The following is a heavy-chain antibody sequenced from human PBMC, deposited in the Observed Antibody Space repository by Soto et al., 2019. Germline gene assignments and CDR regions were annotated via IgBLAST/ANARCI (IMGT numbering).Heavy chain of an antibody. CDR1: GFTFRNYG. V-gene: IGHV3-48*01. CDR3: ARDQLYYNDISGRPLNAFDV. J-gene: IGHJ3*01. D-gene: IGHD3-22*01. CDR2: IGIGSSTT. Sequence: EVDLVESGGGLVQSGGSLRLSCAASGFTFRNYGMNWVRQAPGKGLEWVSYIGIGSSTTYYADSVKGRFTISRDNAKKSLYLQMNSLRAEDTAVYYCARDQLYYNDISGRPLNAFDVWGQGTMVTFSS.